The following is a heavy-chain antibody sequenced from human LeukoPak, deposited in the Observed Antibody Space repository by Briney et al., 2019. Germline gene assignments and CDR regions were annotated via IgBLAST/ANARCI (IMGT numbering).Heavy chain of an antibody. D-gene: IGHD1-14*01. CDR2: ISSSSSYI. V-gene: IGHV3-21*01. Sequence: GGSLRLSCAASGFTFSSYSMNWVRQAPGKGLEWVSSISSSSSYIYYADSVKGRFTISRDNAKNSLYLQMNSLRAEDTAVYYCAKDCGRRYFFDYWGQGTLVTVSS. CDR1: GFTFSSYS. J-gene: IGHJ4*02. CDR3: AKDCGRRYFFDY.